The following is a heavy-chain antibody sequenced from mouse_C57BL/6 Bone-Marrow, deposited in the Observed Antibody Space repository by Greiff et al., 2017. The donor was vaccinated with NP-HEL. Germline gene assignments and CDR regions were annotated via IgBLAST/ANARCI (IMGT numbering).Heavy chain of an antibody. Sequence: VKLQQSGPELVKPGASVKISCKASGYAFSSSWMNWVKQRPGKGLEWIGRIYPGDGDTNYNGKFKGKATLTADKSSSTAYMQLSSLTSEDSAVYFCARGPFITTVVYFDYWGQGTTLTVSS. CDR1: GYAFSSSW. V-gene: IGHV1-82*01. D-gene: IGHD1-1*01. CDR3: ARGPFITTVVYFDY. J-gene: IGHJ2*01. CDR2: IYPGDGDT.